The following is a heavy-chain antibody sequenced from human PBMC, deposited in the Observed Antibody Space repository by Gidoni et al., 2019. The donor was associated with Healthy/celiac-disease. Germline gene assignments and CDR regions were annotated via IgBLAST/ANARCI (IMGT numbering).Heavy chain of an antibody. Sequence: QVQLVESGGGVVQPGRSLRLPCAASGFTFSSYAMHWVRQAPGKGLEWVAVISYDGSNKYYADSVKGRFTISRDNSKNTLYLQMNSLRAEDTAVYYCARGSSGWLQYYFDYWGQGTLVTVSS. CDR2: ISYDGSNK. D-gene: IGHD5-12*01. V-gene: IGHV3-30-3*01. J-gene: IGHJ4*02. CDR1: GFTFSSYA. CDR3: ARGSSGWLQYYFDY.